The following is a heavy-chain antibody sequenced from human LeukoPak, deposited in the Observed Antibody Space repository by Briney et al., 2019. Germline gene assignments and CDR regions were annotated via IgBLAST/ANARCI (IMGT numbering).Heavy chain of an antibody. J-gene: IGHJ6*02. V-gene: IGHV4-39*01. CDR2: IYYSGST. CDR1: GGSISSSSYY. CDR3: ARLTDCSSTSCYYYYGMDV. Sequence: SETLSLTCTVSGGSISSSSYYWGWIRQPPGNGLEWIGSIYYSGSTYYNPSLKSRVTISVDTSKNQFSLKLSSVTAADTAVYYCARLTDCSSTSCYYYYGMDVWGQGTTVTVSS. D-gene: IGHD2-2*01.